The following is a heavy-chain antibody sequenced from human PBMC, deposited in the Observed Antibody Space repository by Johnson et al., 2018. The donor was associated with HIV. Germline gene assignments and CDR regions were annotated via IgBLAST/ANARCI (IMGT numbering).Heavy chain of an antibody. V-gene: IGHV3-30*02. CDR2: IRYDGSST. J-gene: IGHJ3*02. Sequence: VQLVESGGGVVQPGGSLRLSCAASGFTFSSYGIHWVRQAPGKGLEWVAFIRYDGSSTYYADSVKGRFPISRDNSKNTLYLQMNSLRAEDTALYYCAKADHSSGWYLAFDIWGQGTMVTVSS. CDR3: AKADHSSGWYLAFDI. CDR1: GFTFSSYG. D-gene: IGHD6-19*01.